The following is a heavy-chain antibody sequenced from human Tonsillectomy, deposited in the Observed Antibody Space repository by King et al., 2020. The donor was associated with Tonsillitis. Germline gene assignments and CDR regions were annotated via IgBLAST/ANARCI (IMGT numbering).Heavy chain of an antibody. Sequence: QLVQSGAEVKKPGASVKVSCKASGYTFTSYGISWVRQAPGQGLEWMGWISTYNGHTIHAQKLQGRVTMTTDTSTRTAYMELKSLRSDDTAVYYCARDQAATGTAIDYWGQGTLVTVSS. CDR3: ARDQAATGTAIDY. D-gene: IGHD6-13*01. J-gene: IGHJ4*02. CDR2: ISTYNGHT. V-gene: IGHV1-18*01. CDR1: GYTFTSYG.